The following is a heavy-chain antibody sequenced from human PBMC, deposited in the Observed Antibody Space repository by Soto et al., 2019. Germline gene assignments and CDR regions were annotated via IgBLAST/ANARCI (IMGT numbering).Heavy chain of an antibody. CDR1: GFICSSYD. CDR3: AKATATGGGAFDI. Sequence: GGSLRLSCAASGFICSSYDMSWVRQAPGKGLEWVSTILVGGSTHYEDSVKGRFTISRDRSKNTVYMQMNSLPAGDTAMYYCAKATATGGGAFDICGQGTMVTVS. CDR2: ILVGGST. D-gene: IGHD2-8*02. V-gene: IGHV3-23*01. J-gene: IGHJ3*02.